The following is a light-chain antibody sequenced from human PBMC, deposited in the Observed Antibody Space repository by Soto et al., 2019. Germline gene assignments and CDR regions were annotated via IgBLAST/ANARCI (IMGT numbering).Light chain of an antibody. V-gene: IGLV1-40*01. Sequence: QSVLTQPPSVSGAPGQRVTISCTGSSSNIGAGYDVHWYQQLPGTAPKLLIYGNSNRRSGVPDRFSGSKSGTSASLSITGLQAEDEADYYCQSYDCSLSGYVFGTGTKLTVL. CDR3: QSYDCSLSGYV. J-gene: IGLJ1*01. CDR2: GNS. CDR1: SSNIGAGYD.